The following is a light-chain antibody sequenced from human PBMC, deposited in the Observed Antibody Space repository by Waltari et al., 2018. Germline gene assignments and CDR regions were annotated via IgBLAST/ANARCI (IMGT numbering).Light chain of an antibody. CDR3: SSYIDSSTLEL. CDR1: SSEVGDYNY. V-gene: IGLV2-14*03. CDR2: DVS. J-gene: IGLJ2*01. Sequence: QSALTQPASVSGSPGQSITLSCTGTSSEVGDYNYVSWYQQHPGKAPKLMIYDVSNRPSGVSNRFSGSKSGNTASLTISGLQAEDEADYYCSSYIDSSTLELFGGGTSLTVL.